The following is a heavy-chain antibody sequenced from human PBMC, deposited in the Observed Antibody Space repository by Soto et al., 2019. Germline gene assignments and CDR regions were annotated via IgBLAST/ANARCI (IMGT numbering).Heavy chain of an antibody. Sequence: GASVKVSCKASGYTFAGYGISWVRQAPGQGLEWVGWISASNGNTNYGQKLQGRVTMTTDTSTSTAYMELRSLRSDDTAVYYCARDDCSGGSCYHDYWSQRSLVTVSS. V-gene: IGHV1-18*01. D-gene: IGHD2-15*01. J-gene: IGHJ4*01. CDR3: ARDDCSGGSCYHDY. CDR2: ISASNGNT. CDR1: GYTFAGYG.